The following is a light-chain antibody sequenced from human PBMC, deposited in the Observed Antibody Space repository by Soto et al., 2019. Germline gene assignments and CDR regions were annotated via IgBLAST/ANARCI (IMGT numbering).Light chain of an antibody. V-gene: IGKV3-20*01. CDR1: QSVRSNY. CDR3: QQSGGSPYA. CDR2: GAS. J-gene: IGKJ2*01. Sequence: EIVLTQSPGTLSLSPGERATLSCRASQSVRSNYLAWYQQKPGQAPRLLIYGASSRATGIPDRFTGTGSGTDFTLTISRLEPEDFAVYYWQQSGGSPYAFGRGTKLEIK.